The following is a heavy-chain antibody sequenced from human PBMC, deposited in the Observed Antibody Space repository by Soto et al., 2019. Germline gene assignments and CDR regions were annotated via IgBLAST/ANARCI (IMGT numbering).Heavy chain of an antibody. V-gene: IGHV4-59*01. CDR2: IYRSGST. CDR3: ARSTCYECFQH. Sequence: SETLSLTFIVSGGSISSYYWSWIRQAPGKGLEWIAYIYRSGSTNYNPSLKSRVTISVDTSKNQFSLKLNSVTAADTAVYYCARSTCYECFQHWGQGTLVTVSS. J-gene: IGHJ1*01. D-gene: IGHD2-15*01. CDR1: GGSISSYY.